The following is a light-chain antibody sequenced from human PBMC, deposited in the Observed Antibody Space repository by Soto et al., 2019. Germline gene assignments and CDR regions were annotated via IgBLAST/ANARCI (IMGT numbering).Light chain of an antibody. Sequence: DIQMTQSPSTLSASVGDRVTITCRASQSISSWLAWYQQKPGKAPKLLIYKASGLATGVPSRFSGSGSGTEFTLTISSLQPDDFATYYCQQYSSYSITFGQGTRLEIK. CDR3: QQYSSYSIT. V-gene: IGKV1-5*03. CDR2: KAS. J-gene: IGKJ5*01. CDR1: QSISSW.